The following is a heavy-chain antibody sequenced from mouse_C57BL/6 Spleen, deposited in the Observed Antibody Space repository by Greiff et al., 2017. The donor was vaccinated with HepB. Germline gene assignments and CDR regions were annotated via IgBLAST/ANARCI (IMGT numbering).Heavy chain of an antibody. V-gene: IGHV1-26*01. Sequence: EVQLQQSGPELVKPGASVKISCKASGYTFTDYYMNWVKQSHGKSLEWIGDINPNNGGTSYNQKFKGKATLTVDKSSSTAYMELRSLTSEDSAVYYCARGVITTVAYWYFDVWGTGTTVTVSS. D-gene: IGHD1-1*01. CDR1: GYTFTDYY. CDR3: ARGVITTVAYWYFDV. J-gene: IGHJ1*03. CDR2: INPNNGGT.